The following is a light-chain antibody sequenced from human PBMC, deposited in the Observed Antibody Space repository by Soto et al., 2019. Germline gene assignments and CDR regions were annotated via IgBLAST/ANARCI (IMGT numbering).Light chain of an antibody. CDR2: YDS. V-gene: IGLV3-21*01. CDR3: QVWDTDNDHHV. J-gene: IGLJ1*01. CDR1: NIGSKS. Sequence: SYELTQSPSLSVAPGQTATITCGENNIGSKSVNWYQQKAGQAPVLVMSYDSDRPSGIPERFSGSNSGNTATLTLSRVESGDEADYFCQVWDTDNDHHVFGSGTKLTVL.